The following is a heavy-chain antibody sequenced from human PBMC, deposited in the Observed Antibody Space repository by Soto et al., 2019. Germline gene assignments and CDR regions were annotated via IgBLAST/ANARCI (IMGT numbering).Heavy chain of an antibody. Sequence: PGGSLRLSCAASGFTFSSYAMSWVRQAPGKGLEWVSAISGSGGSTYYADSVKGRFTISRDNSKNTLYLQMNSLRAEDTAVYYCARDKLVGYYYGSGSYYNPYYYYYGMDVWGQGTTVTVSS. CDR3: ARDKLVGYYYGSGSYYNPYYYYYGMDV. D-gene: IGHD3-10*01. CDR1: GFTFSSYA. J-gene: IGHJ6*02. CDR2: ISGSGGST. V-gene: IGHV3-23*01.